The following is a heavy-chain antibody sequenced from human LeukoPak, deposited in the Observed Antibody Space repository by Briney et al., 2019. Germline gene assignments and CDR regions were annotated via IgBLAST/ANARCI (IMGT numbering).Heavy chain of an antibody. CDR2: IPYDGSNK. CDR3: ARGLLYSSSSNFDY. D-gene: IGHD6-6*01. CDR1: GFTFSSYA. J-gene: IGHJ4*02. V-gene: IGHV3-30-3*01. Sequence: GGSLRLSCAASGFTFSSYAMHWVRQAPGKGLEWVAVIPYDGSNKYYADSVKGRFTVSRDNAKDSLYLQMNSLRAEDTAVYYCARGLLYSSSSNFDYWGQGTLVTVSS.